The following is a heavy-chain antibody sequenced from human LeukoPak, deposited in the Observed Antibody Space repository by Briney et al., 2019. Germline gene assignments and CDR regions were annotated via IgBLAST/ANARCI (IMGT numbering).Heavy chain of an antibody. CDR3: AKLRSSYGGGDAFDI. V-gene: IGHV3-7*03. J-gene: IGHJ3*02. Sequence: QPGGSLRLSCAASGFTFSSYWMSWVRQAPGKGLEWVANIKQGGGEKYYVDSVKGRFTISRDNARNTLFLQMNSLRDDDTAVYYCAKLRSSYGGGDAFDIWGQGTMVTVSS. D-gene: IGHD5-18*01. CDR1: GFTFSSYW. CDR2: IKQGGGEK.